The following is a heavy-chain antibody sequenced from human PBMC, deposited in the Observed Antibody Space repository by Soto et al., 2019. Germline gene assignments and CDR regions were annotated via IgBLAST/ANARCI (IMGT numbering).Heavy chain of an antibody. D-gene: IGHD2-2*01. CDR3: ARARGYSSTYLAY. Sequence: SVKVSCKASGGTFSSFAINWVRQTPGQGLEWMGRIIPILGITNYAQKFQGRVTITADKSTGTAYMEAYSLRSEDTAVYYCARARGYSSTYLAYWG. CDR2: IIPILGIT. CDR1: GGTFSSFA. V-gene: IGHV1-69*04. J-gene: IGHJ4*01.